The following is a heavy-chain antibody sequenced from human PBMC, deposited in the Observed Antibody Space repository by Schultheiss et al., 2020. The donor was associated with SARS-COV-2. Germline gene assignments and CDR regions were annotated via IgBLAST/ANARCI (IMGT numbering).Heavy chain of an antibody. CDR3: AHMGIYGSGTYYFDY. CDR2: IYWDGEK. D-gene: IGHD3-10*01. Sequence: TLSLTCAVSGGSISSYYWSWIRQTPGKALEWLALIYWDGEKRYNPSLKNRLAIIKDTSKNQVVLTMTNMDPVDTATYYCAHMGIYGSGTYYFDYWGQGPLVTVSS. V-gene: IGHV2-5*08. J-gene: IGHJ4*02. CDR1: GGSISSYYW.